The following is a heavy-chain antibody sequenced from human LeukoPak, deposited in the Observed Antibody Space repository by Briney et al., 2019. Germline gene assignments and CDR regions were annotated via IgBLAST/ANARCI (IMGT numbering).Heavy chain of an antibody. Sequence: PGGSLRLSCAASGFTFSSYAMHWVRQAPGKGLEWVAVISYDGSNKYYADSVKGRFTISRDNSKNTLYLQMNSLRAEDTAVYYCARGGYDFWSGYPMVDPWGQGTLVTVSS. D-gene: IGHD3-3*01. CDR1: GFTFSSYA. CDR3: ARGGYDFWSGYPMVDP. V-gene: IGHV3-30-3*01. CDR2: ISYDGSNK. J-gene: IGHJ5*02.